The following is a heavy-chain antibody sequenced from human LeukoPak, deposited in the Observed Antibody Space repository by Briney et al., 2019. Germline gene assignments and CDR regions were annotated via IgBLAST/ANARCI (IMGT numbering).Heavy chain of an antibody. CDR1: GGSISSGGYY. CDR2: IYYSGST. V-gene: IGHV4-31*03. CDR3: ARDGCSSTSCVSSWFDP. J-gene: IGHJ5*02. D-gene: IGHD2-2*01. Sequence: PSENLSLTCTVSGGSISSGGYYWSWIRQHPGKGLEWIGYIYYSGSTYYNPSLKSRVTISVDTSKNQFSLKLSSVTAADTAVYYCARDGCSSTSCVSSWFDPWGQGTLVTVSS.